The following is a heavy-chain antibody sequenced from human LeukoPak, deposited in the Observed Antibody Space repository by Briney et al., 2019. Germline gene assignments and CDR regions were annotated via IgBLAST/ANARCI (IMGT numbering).Heavy chain of an antibody. CDR2: MNPNSGNT. CDR3: ARRAGYSSGWYEGYYMDV. V-gene: IGHV1-8*03. CDR1: GYTFISYD. Sequence: ASVKVSCKASGYTFISYDINWVRQVTGQGLEWMGWMNPNSGNTGYAQKFQGRVTITRNTSISTAYMELSSLRSEDTAVYYCARRAGYSSGWYEGYYMDVWGKGTTVTVSS. D-gene: IGHD6-19*01. J-gene: IGHJ6*03.